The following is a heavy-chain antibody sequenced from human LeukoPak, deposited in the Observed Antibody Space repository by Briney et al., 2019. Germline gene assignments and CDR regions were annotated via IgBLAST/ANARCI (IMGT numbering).Heavy chain of an antibody. Sequence: SETLSLTCAVSNGPFSGYSWTWIRQPPGKGLEWIGEIDYSGSTNYNPSLRSQITISIDTSKNQFSLKLSSVTAADTAVYYCARGPSLYATKYNWFDPWGQGTLVTVSS. J-gene: IGHJ5*02. D-gene: IGHD2-8*01. CDR1: NGPFSGYS. CDR2: IDYSGST. CDR3: ARGPSLYATKYNWFDP. V-gene: IGHV4-34*01.